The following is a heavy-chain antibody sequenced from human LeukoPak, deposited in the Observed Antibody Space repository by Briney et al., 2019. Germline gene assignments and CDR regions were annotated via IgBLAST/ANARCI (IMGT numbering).Heavy chain of an antibody. Sequence: GGSLRLPCAASGFTFSSYWMHWVRHTPGNGLVWVSRIKGDGSSTSYADSVKGRFTISRDNAKNTLYLQMNSLRAEDTAVYYCARDGYSFGHDFDYWGQGTLVTVSS. D-gene: IGHD5-18*01. CDR2: IKGDGSST. V-gene: IGHV3-74*01. J-gene: IGHJ4*02. CDR3: ARDGYSFGHDFDY. CDR1: GFTFSSYW.